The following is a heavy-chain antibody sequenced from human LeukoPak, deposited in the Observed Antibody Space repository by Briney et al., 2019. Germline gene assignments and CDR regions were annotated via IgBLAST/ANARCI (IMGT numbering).Heavy chain of an antibody. V-gene: IGHV4-59*01. J-gene: IGHJ6*02. CDR3: ARSYDSRGYYYYGMDV. Sequence: SETLSLTCTVSGGSISGYFWTWIRQPPGKGLEWIGYIYYTGNTNYNPSLESRVTISVDTSKNQFSLKLNSVTAADAAVYYCARSYDSRGYYYYGMDVWGQGTTVTVSS. CDR2: IYYTGNT. CDR1: GGSISGYF. D-gene: IGHD3-22*01.